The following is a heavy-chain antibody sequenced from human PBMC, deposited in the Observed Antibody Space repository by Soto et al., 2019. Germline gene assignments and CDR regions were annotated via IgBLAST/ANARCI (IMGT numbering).Heavy chain of an antibody. CDR2: IIPIFGTA. CDR3: ARATYYYDSNPPPPPPERGWFDP. Sequence: SVKVSCKASGGTFSSYAISWVRQAPGQGLEWMGGIIPIFGTANYAQKFQGRVTITADESTSTAYMELSSLRSEDTAVYYCARATYYYDSNPPPPPPERGWFDPWGQGTLVSVSS. CDR1: GGTFSSYA. J-gene: IGHJ5*02. D-gene: IGHD3-22*01. V-gene: IGHV1-69*13.